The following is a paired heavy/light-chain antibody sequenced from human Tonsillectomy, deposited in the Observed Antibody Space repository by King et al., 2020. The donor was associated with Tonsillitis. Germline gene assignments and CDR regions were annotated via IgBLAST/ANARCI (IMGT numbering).Heavy chain of an antibody. CDR1: GFSLSSSAVG. V-gene: IGHV2-5*01. D-gene: IGHD2-2*01. J-gene: IGHJ3*02. CDR2: IYWSDNK. Sequence: QITLKESGLTLVKPTQTLTLTCTFSGFSLSSSAVGVGWIRQPPGKALEWLAVIYWSDNKRYSPSLKSRLTITKDTSKNQVVLTMTNMDPVDTATYYCVHTLGYCGSSSCWPGAFDIWGQGTMVTVSS. CDR3: VHTLGYCGSSSCWPGAFDI.
Light chain of an antibody. Sequence: DIQMTQSPSTLSASVGDRVTITCRASQNINNWLAWYQQKPGKAPNLLIYKASSLESGVPSRFSGSGSGTEFTLTISSLQPDDFATYYCQQYKNYFTFGPGTKVDI. CDR2: KAS. V-gene: IGKV1-5*03. CDR3: QQYKNYFT. CDR1: QNINNW. J-gene: IGKJ3*01.